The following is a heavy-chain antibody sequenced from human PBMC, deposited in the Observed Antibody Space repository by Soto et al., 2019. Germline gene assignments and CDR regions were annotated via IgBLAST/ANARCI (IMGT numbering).Heavy chain of an antibody. Sequence: GGSLRLSCAASGFTFDDYAMHWVRQAPGKGLEWVSLISWDGGSTYYADSVKGRFTISRDNSKNSLYLQMNSLRAEDTALYYCAKDNCSGGSCYYWYFDLWGRGTLVTVSS. CDR1: GFTFDDYA. V-gene: IGHV3-43D*03. CDR2: ISWDGGST. CDR3: AKDNCSGGSCYYWYFDL. J-gene: IGHJ2*01. D-gene: IGHD2-15*01.